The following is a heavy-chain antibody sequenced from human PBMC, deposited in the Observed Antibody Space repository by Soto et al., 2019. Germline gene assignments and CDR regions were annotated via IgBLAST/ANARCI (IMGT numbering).Heavy chain of an antibody. CDR1: GFTFSSYA. D-gene: IGHD3-10*01. CDR2: ISGSGGST. CDR3: AKDNSITMVRGVIITASWYFDL. Sequence: PVGSLRLSCAASGFTFSSYAMSWVRQAPGKGLEWVSAISGSGGSTYYADSVKGRFTISRDNSKNTLYLQMNSLRAEDTAVYYCAKDNSITMVRGVIITASWYFDLWGRGTLVTVSS. V-gene: IGHV3-23*01. J-gene: IGHJ2*01.